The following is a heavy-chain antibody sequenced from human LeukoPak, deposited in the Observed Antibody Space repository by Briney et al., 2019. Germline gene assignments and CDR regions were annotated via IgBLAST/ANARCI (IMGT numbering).Heavy chain of an antibody. D-gene: IGHD6-6*01. V-gene: IGHV4-59*08. CDR1: GGSISSYY. CDR2: IYYSGST. Sequence: SETLSLTCTVSGGSISSYYWTWIRQPPGKGLEWIGYIYYSGSTNYNPSLKSRVTISVDTSKNQFSLKLSSVTAADTAVYYCARSPGTYSSSSSYYYGMDVWGQGTTVTVSS. J-gene: IGHJ6*02. CDR3: ARSPGTYSSSSSYYYGMDV.